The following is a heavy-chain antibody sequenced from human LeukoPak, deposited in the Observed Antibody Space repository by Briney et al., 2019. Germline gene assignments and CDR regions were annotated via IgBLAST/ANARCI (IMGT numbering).Heavy chain of an antibody. J-gene: IGHJ5*02. D-gene: IGHD5-24*01. CDR2: IYNSANT. CDR3: VRDHIHGLNPNNWFDP. CDR1: GDSISKDFYC. Sequence: PSETLSLTCTVSGDSISKDFYCWAWIRQPPGKGLEWIGTIYNSANTYYNPPLESRVTMSVDTSKNQISLTLTSVTAADTAVYYCVRDHIHGLNPNNWFDPWGQGTAVTVSS. V-gene: IGHV4-39*07.